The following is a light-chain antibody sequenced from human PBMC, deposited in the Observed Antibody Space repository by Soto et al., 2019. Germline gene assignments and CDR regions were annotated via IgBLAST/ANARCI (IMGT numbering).Light chain of an antibody. V-gene: IGKV1-39*01. J-gene: IGKJ1*01. CDR3: QQSYSSPPT. Sequence: DLQMIQSPSSLSASLGDRATIXXRASQSISSLLNWYQQKPGKAPKIXIFAASSLQSGVPSRFSGSRAGPDFTLTISSLQPEDFATYYCQQSYSSPPTFGQGTKVEIK. CDR2: AAS. CDR1: QSISSL.